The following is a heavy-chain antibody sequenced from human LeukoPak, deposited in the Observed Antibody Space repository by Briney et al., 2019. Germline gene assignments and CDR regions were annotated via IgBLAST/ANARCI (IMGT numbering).Heavy chain of an antibody. CDR3: ASSTRGVWFRGGRYYFDY. CDR1: GYTFTGYY. Sequence: ASVKVSCKASGYTFTGYYMHWVRQAPGQGLEWMGWINPNSGGTNYAQKFQGRVTMTRDTSISTAYMELSRLRSDDTAVYYCASSTRGVWFRGGRYYFDYWGQGTLVTASS. D-gene: IGHD3-10*01. J-gene: IGHJ4*02. V-gene: IGHV1-2*02. CDR2: INPNSGGT.